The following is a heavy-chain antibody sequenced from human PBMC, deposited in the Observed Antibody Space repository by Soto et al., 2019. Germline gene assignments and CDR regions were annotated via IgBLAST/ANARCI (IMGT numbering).Heavy chain of an antibody. Sequence: LSLSCAASGVTVSSNYMSWVRQAPVKGLEWVSVIYSGGSTYYADSVKGRFTISRDNSKNTLYLQMNSLRAEDTAVYYCARVGCSGGSCWLGGWFDPWGQGTLVTV. D-gene: IGHD2-15*01. CDR3: ARVGCSGGSCWLGGWFDP. CDR2: IYSGGST. J-gene: IGHJ5*02. V-gene: IGHV3-53*01. CDR1: GVTVSSNY.